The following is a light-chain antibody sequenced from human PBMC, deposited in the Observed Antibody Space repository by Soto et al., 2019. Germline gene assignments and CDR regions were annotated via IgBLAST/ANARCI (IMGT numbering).Light chain of an antibody. CDR2: DAS. Sequence: EIVLTQSPGTLSLSPGERATLSCRASQSVSNYLAWYQQKPGQAPRLLMYDASNRATGIPARFSGSGSGTDFTLTISSLQSEDFAVYYCQQYNNWPLFGQGTKVDIK. CDR1: QSVSNY. J-gene: IGKJ1*01. V-gene: IGKV3-11*01. CDR3: QQYNNWPL.